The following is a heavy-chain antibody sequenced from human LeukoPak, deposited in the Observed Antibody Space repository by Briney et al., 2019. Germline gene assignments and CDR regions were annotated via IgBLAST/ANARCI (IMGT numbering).Heavy chain of an antibody. CDR2: IIPMFGTP. Sequence: GASVKVSCKASGDTFTTYAIIWVRQAPGQGLEWMGGIIPMFGTPNYAQRFQGRLTITADKSTSTAYMELSSLTSEDTAVYYCATDRVREQWLVPGAFDIWGQGTMVTVSS. CDR3: ATDRVREQWLVPGAFDI. CDR1: GDTFTTYA. V-gene: IGHV1-69*06. D-gene: IGHD6-19*01. J-gene: IGHJ3*02.